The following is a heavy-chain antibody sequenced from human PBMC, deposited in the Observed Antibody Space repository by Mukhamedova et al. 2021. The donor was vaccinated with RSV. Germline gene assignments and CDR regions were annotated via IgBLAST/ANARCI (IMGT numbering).Heavy chain of an antibody. Sequence: VSGMSNNGENTYYADSVKGRFTISRDYSKNTLYLQMSSLRPEDTALYYCVGPKPNRNGFYTPDAFDIWGRGTLVTVSS. V-gene: IGHV3-64D*06. D-gene: IGHD3-3*01. J-gene: IGHJ3*02. CDR2: MSNNGENT. CDR3: VGPKPNRNGFYTPDAFDI.